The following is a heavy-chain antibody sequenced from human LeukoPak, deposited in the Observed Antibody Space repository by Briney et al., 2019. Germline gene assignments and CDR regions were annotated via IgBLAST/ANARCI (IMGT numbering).Heavy chain of an antibody. CDR1: GGSISSSSYY. CDR2: TYYSGST. V-gene: IGHV4-39*01. J-gene: IGHJ3*02. Sequence: SETLSLTCTVSGGSISSSSYYWGWIRQPPGKGLEWIGSTYYSGSTYYNPSLKSRVTISVDTSKNQFSLKLSSVTAADTAVYYCAFSSSWADAFDIWGQGTMVTVSS. D-gene: IGHD6-13*01. CDR3: AFSSSWADAFDI.